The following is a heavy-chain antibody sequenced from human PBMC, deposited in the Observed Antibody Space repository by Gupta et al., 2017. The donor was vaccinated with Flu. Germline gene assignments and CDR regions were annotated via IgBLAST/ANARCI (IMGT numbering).Heavy chain of an antibody. D-gene: IGHD2-21*01. J-gene: IGHJ6*01. CDR2: ILHSGST. CDR3: ARGGHDNGGYCGWWQL. Sequence: TVSGGSISSHYWGWIRQPPGKGLDTGGFILHSGSTDYNPYLKSRVTISIDTSQNQFSLKLTSVTAADTALSYWARGGHDNGGYCGWWQLWGQGTRGTLSP. V-gene: IGHV4-59*08. CDR1: GGSISSHY.